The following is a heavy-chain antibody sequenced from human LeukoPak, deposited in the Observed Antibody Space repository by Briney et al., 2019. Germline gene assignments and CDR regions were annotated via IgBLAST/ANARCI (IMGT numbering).Heavy chain of an antibody. Sequence: SETLSLTCTVSDGSISNFYWNWIRQPPGKGLEWIGCLYYSGSTNYNPSLKSRVTISVDTSKNQFSLKLSSVTAADTAVYYCARGGSTGTNLNWVDPWGQGTLVTVSS. CDR2: LYYSGST. J-gene: IGHJ5*02. V-gene: IGHV4-59*01. D-gene: IGHD1-1*01. CDR3: ARGGSTGTNLNWVDP. CDR1: DGSISNFY.